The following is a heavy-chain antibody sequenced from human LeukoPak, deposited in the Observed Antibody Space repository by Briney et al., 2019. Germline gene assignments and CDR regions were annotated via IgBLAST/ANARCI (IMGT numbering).Heavy chain of an antibody. CDR1: GYSFISYY. Sequence: VSVKVSCKASGYSFISYYIHWVRQAPGQGLEWMGIINPSGGSTTYAQKLQGRVTMTRDTSTSTLYMELSSLRSEDTAVYYCARCLRGGDFVAQDAFDIWGQGTMATVSS. CDR3: ARCLRGGDFVAQDAFDI. J-gene: IGHJ3*02. V-gene: IGHV1-46*01. D-gene: IGHD2-21*02. CDR2: INPSGGST.